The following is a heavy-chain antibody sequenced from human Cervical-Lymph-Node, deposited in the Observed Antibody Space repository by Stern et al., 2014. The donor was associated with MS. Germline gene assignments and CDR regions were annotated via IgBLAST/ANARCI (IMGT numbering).Heavy chain of an antibody. CDR2: IYPGESDI. J-gene: IGHJ4*02. V-gene: IGHV5-51*01. D-gene: IGHD1-26*01. CDR1: GYIFTNYW. Sequence: VQLVQSGAEVRKPGESLKISCKSSGYIFTNYWIAWVRQMPGKGLEWMGIIYPGESDIRYNPSFQGQVTISGDKSISTAFLQWTSLKASDSAIYYCARQRSGARFDNWGQGTRVTVSS. CDR3: ARQRSGARFDN.